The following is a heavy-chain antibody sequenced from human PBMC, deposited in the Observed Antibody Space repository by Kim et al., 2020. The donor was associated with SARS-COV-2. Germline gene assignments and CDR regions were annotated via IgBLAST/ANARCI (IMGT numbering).Heavy chain of an antibody. CDR1: GFTFSSYA. V-gene: IGHV3-23*01. D-gene: IGHD3-10*01. CDR2: ISGSGGST. Sequence: GGSLRLSCAASGFTFSSYAMSWVRQAPGKGLEWVSAISGSGGSTYYADSVKGRFTISRDNSKNTLYLQMNSLRAEDTAVYYCAKVTGDYYGSGTPNWVYYYGMDVWGQGTTVTVSS. J-gene: IGHJ6*02. CDR3: AKVTGDYYGSGTPNWVYYYGMDV.